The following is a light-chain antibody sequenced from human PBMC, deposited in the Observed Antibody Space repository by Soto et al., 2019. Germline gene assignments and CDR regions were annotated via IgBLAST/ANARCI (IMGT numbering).Light chain of an antibody. CDR2: DAS. CDR1: QSISSW. Sequence: DIQMTQSPSTLSASVGDRVTITCRASQSISSWLAWYQQKPGKAPKLLIYDASNLETGVPSRFSGSGSGTDFTLTISSLQPEDIATYYCQQYDNVPLTFGGGTKVEIK. CDR3: QQYDNVPLT. V-gene: IGKV1-33*01. J-gene: IGKJ4*01.